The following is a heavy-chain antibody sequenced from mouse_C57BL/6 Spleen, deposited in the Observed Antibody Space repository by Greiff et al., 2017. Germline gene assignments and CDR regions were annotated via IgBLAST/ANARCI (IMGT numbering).Heavy chain of an antibody. J-gene: IGHJ4*01. D-gene: IGHD4-1*01. Sequence: QVQLQQSGAELAKPGASVKLSCKASGYTFTSYWMHWVKQRPGQGLEWIGYINPSSGYTKYNQKFKDKAPLTADKSSSTAYMQLSSLTDEDSAVYYCARDLGEYAMDYWGQGTSVTVSS. CDR1: GYTFTSYW. CDR3: ARDLGEYAMDY. V-gene: IGHV1-7*01. CDR2: INPSSGYT.